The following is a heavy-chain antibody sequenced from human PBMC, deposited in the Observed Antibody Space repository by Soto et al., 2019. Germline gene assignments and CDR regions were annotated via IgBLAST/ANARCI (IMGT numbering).Heavy chain of an antibody. CDR2: IYYSGNT. J-gene: IGHJ6*02. V-gene: IGHV4-39*01. D-gene: IGHD2-2*01. CDR1: GGSVSSSYY. Sequence: PSETLSLTCAVSGGSVSSSYYWSWVRQPPGKGLEWIGSIYYSGNTYYNPSLKSRVTMSVDTSKNQFTLKLSSVTAADTAVYYCARLGGYCSTTGCYGYYAMDVWGQGTTVTVSS. CDR3: ARLGGYCSTTGCYGYYAMDV.